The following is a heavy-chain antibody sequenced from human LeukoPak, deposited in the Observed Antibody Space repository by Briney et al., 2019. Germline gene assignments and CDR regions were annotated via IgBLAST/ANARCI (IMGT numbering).Heavy chain of an antibody. V-gene: IGHV1-69*13. CDR3: AADLDVTMVAYYYYYMDV. CDR2: IIPIFGTA. CDR1: GGTFSSYA. Sequence: ASVKVSCKASGGTFSSYAISWVRQAPGQGLEWMGGIIPIFGTANYAQKFQGRVTITADESTSTAYMELSSLRSEDTAVYYCAADLDVTMVAYYYYYMDVWGIGTTVTVSS. D-gene: IGHD4/OR15-4a*01. J-gene: IGHJ6*03.